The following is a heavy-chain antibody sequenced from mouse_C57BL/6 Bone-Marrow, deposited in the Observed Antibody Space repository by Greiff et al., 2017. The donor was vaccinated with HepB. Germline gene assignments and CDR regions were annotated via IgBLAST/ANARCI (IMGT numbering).Heavy chain of an antibody. CDR3: SENSAVYYCAWGVNGYYGGDYAMDY. CDR2: VQGLEWIG. V-gene: IGHV1-87*01. J-gene: IGHJ4*01. CDR1: YTSFRRVH. D-gene: IGHD2-3*01. Sequence: QVQLQQSGPELARPWASVKISCQASYTSFRRVHFAIRDTNYWMQRVKQRPVQGLEWIGAIDPGNGDNSYIQKYKGKATLTADKSSSTAYMQHSSLTSENSAVYYCAWGVNGYYGGDYAMDYWGQGTSVTVSS.